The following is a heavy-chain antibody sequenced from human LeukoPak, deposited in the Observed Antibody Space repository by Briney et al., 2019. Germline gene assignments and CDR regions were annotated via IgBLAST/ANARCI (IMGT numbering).Heavy chain of an antibody. J-gene: IGHJ4*02. D-gene: IGHD3-9*01. CDR3: AKATYVDYDILTGYDY. CDR1: GFTFDDYA. Sequence: GRSLRLSCAASGFTFDDYAMHWVRQAPGKGLEWASGISWNSGSIGYADSVKGRFTISRDNAKNSLYLQMNSLRAEDTALYYCAKATYVDYDILTGYDYWGQGTLVTVSS. V-gene: IGHV3-9*01. CDR2: ISWNSGSI.